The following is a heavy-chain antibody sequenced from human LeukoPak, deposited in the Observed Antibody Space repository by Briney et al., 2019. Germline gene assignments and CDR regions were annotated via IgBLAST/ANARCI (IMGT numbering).Heavy chain of an antibody. CDR1: GGSISSYY. CDR3: ARGAKYYDFWSGYYFWDAFDI. D-gene: IGHD3-3*01. Sequence: SETLSLTCTVSGGSISSYYWSWIRQPPGKGLEWIGYIYYSGGTNYNPSLKSRVTISVDTSKNQFSLKLSSVTAADTAVYYCARGAKYYDFWSGYYFWDAFDIWGQGTMVTVSS. CDR2: IYYSGGT. J-gene: IGHJ3*02. V-gene: IGHV4-59*01.